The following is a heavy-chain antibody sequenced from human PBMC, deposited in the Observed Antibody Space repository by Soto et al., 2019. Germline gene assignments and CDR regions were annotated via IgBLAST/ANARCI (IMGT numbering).Heavy chain of an antibody. D-gene: IGHD3-22*01. CDR1: GGSFSGYY. J-gene: IGHJ4*02. Sequence: SETLSLTCAVYGGSFSGYYWSWIRQPPGKGLEWIGEINHSGSTNYNPSLKSRVTISVDTSKNQFSLKLSSVTAADTAVYYCARRPTYYYDSSGYYYTFDYWGQGTLVTVSS. CDR2: INHSGST. V-gene: IGHV4-34*01. CDR3: ARRPTYYYDSSGYYYTFDY.